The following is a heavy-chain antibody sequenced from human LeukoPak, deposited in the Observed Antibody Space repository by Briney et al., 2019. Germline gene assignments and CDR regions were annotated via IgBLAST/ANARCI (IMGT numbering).Heavy chain of an antibody. CDR1: GDSISSYY. CDR2: IYYSGST. Sequence: PSETLSLTCTVSGDSISSYYWSWIRQPPGKGLEGIGYIYYSGSTNYNPSLKSRVTISVDTSKNQFSLKLSSVTAADTAVYFCARGGPPGYYYDYYMDVWGKGTTVTISS. V-gene: IGHV4-59*01. CDR3: ARGGPPGYYYDYYMDV. J-gene: IGHJ6*03.